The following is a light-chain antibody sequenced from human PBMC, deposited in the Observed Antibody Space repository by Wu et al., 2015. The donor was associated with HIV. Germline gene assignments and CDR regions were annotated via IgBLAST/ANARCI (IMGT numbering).Light chain of an antibody. CDR3: QQYNSWT. Sequence: DIQMTQSPSSLSASVGDKVTITCRASQDIRNSVAWLQQRPGQAPKLLMYAASTLESGVPSRFSGTGYGTDFTLTISGLQPDDFATYYCQQYNSWTFGQGTKVEIK. J-gene: IGKJ1*01. V-gene: IGKV1-NL1*01. CDR2: AAS. CDR1: QDIRNS.